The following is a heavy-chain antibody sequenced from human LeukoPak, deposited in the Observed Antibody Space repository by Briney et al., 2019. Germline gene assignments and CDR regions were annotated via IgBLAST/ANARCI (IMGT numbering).Heavy chain of an antibody. V-gene: IGHV4-39*01. Sequence: SETLSLTCTVSDASVSSVGYYWGWIRQPPGKGLEWIGSIYYSGTTYYNPSLASRVTIFVDTSKNQFSLRLSSVIAADTAVYYCGRRDRAIDYWGQGTLVTVSS. CDR2: IYYSGTT. CDR3: GRRDRAIDY. D-gene: IGHD3-10*01. CDR1: DASVSSVGYY. J-gene: IGHJ4*02.